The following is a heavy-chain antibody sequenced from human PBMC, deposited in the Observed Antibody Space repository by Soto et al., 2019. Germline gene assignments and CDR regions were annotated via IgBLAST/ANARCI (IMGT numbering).Heavy chain of an antibody. V-gene: IGHV4-34*01. J-gene: IGHJ4*02. CDR1: GGSFSGYY. CDR2: INHSGST. CDR3: ARGPNTCSGGSCYFGY. Sequence: QVQLQQWGAGLLKPSETLSLTCAVYGGSFSGYYWSWIRQPPGKGLEWIGEINHSGSTNYNPSLKSRVTISVDTSKNHFSLKLSSVTAADTAVYYFARGPNTCSGGSCYFGYWGQGTLVTVSS. D-gene: IGHD2-15*01.